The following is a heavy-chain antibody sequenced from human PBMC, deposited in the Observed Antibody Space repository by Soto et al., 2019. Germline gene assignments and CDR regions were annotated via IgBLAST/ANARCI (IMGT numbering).Heavy chain of an antibody. V-gene: IGHV4-30-4*01. J-gene: IGHJ5*02. CDR2: KHYSGST. Sequence: QVQLQESGPGLVKPSQTLSLTCTVSGGSISSGNYYWSWIRQSPGKGLEWIGYKHYSGSTDYNPSLKSRVTISVDTSKNQFSLKLSSVTAADTAVYYCARAIHIVVMTAIPSDWFDPWGQGSLVTVSS. D-gene: IGHD2-21*02. CDR1: GGSISSGNYY. CDR3: ARAIHIVVMTAIPSDWFDP.